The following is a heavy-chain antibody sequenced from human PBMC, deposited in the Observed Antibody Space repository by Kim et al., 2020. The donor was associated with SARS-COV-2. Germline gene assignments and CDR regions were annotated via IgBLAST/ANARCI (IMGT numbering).Heavy chain of an antibody. Sequence: TFYADSVKGRFTISRDNSKNTVYLQMNSLRAEDTAVYYCARDDGGSYNYWGQGTLVTVSS. D-gene: IGHD1-26*01. J-gene: IGHJ4*02. V-gene: IGHV3-66*01. CDR3: ARDDGGSYNY. CDR2: T.